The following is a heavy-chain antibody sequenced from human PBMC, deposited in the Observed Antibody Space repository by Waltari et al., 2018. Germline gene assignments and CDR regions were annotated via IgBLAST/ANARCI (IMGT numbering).Heavy chain of an antibody. V-gene: IGHV3-23*04. J-gene: IGHJ4*02. CDR1: GFTSFNYF. CDR3: AKGFEDLLPFDH. Sequence: EVQLVESGGGLVQPGGSLRLSCAASGFTSFNYFISWVRQAPGKGLEWISASSDGGVYTCYADSVEGRFTISRDSSKNTIYLQMNSLRVEDTALYYCAKGFEDLLPFDHWGQGTQVTVSS. D-gene: IGHD2-21*01. CDR2: SSDGGVYT.